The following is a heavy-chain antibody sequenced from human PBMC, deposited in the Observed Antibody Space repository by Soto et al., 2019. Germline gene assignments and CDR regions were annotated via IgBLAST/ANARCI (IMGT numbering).Heavy chain of an antibody. CDR1: GFSLSNARMG. J-gene: IGHJ3*02. CDR3: ARIPEAPIAAARSGGVDI. D-gene: IGHD6-13*01. V-gene: IGHV2-26*01. CDR2: IFSNDEK. Sequence: QVTLKESGPVLVKPTETLTLTCTVSGFSLSNARMGVSWIRQPPGKALEWLAHIFSNDEKSYSTSLKSRLTTPKDTSKSQVVLTMTNMDPVDTATYYCARIPEAPIAAARSGGVDIWGQGTMVTVSS.